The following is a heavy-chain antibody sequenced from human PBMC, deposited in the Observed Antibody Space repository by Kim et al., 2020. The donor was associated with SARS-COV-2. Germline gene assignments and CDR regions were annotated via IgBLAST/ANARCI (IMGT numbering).Heavy chain of an antibody. V-gene: IGHV3-30*01. D-gene: IGHD1-26*01. J-gene: IGHJ4*02. CDR3: ARDDRGSYYGYFDY. Sequence: DSVKGRFTISRDNSKNTLYLQMNSLRAEDTAVYYCARDDRGSYYGYFDYWGQGTLVTVSS.